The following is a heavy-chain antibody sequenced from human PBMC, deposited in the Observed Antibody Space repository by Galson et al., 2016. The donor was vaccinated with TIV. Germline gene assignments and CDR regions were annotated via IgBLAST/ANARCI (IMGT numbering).Heavy chain of an antibody. CDR2: IGPGNDV. Sequence: SLRLSRAASGFAFSTYAMNWVRQPPGKGLEWVSTIGPGNDVHYADSVNGRFTISRDNSKSTLFLQMNSLRAEDTAVYYCAKYVITIPVAGFDYWGQGALVTVSS. D-gene: IGHD6-13*01. CDR3: AKYVITIPVAGFDY. J-gene: IGHJ4*02. V-gene: IGHV3-23*01. CDR1: GFAFSTYA.